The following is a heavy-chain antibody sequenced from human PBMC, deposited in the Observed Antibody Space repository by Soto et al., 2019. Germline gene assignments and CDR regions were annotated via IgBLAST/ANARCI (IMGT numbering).Heavy chain of an antibody. CDR3: AQGYSSSWYWYFDL. V-gene: IGHV3-30*18. CDR2: ISYDGSDK. J-gene: IGHJ2*01. Sequence: QVQLVESGGGVVQPGTSLRLSCAASVFTFSSYGMHWVRQAPGKGLEWVSVISYDGSDKYYADSVKGRVSISRDNXXNPLYLQMNSLRAEDTAVYYCAQGYSSSWYWYFDLWGRGTLVTVSS. CDR1: VFTFSSYG. D-gene: IGHD6-13*01.